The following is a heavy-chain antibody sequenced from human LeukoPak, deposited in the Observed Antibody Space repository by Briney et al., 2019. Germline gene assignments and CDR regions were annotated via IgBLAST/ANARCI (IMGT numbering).Heavy chain of an antibody. CDR2: IYHSGST. V-gene: IGHV4-38-2*01. J-gene: IGHJ4*02. CDR3: SSSDYVYYFDY. Sequence: SETLSLTCAVSGYSISSGYYWGWIRQPPGKGLEWIGSIYHSGSTYYNPSLKSRVTISVDTSKNQFSLKLSSVTAADTAVYYCSSSDYVYYFDYWGQGTLVTVSS. D-gene: IGHD4/OR15-4a*01. CDR1: GYSISSGYY.